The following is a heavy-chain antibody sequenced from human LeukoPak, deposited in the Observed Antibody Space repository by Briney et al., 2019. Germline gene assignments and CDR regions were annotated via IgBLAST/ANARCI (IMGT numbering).Heavy chain of an antibody. Sequence: SETLSLTCTVSGGSISSSSYYWGWIRQPPGKGLEWIGSIYYSGSTYYNPSLKSRVTISVDTSKNQFSLKLSSVTAADTAVYYCARDQSHYYDSSGPDYWGQGTLVTVSS. V-gene: IGHV4-39*07. D-gene: IGHD3-22*01. CDR3: ARDQSHYYDSSGPDY. CDR2: IYYSGST. CDR1: GGSISSSSYY. J-gene: IGHJ4*02.